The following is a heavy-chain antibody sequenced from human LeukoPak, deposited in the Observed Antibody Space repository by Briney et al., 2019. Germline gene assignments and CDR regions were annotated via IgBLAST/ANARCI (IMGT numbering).Heavy chain of an antibody. J-gene: IGHJ2*01. V-gene: IGHV5-51*01. Sequence: GESLKISCKGSGYHFATYWIGWVRQMPGKGLEWMGIIYPGDSDTRYSPSFQGQVTSSADKSLSTAYLQWNSLKASDTAIYYCARREYGDAWGRGTLVTVSS. CDR2: IYPGDSDT. CDR3: ARREYGDA. CDR1: GYHFATYW. D-gene: IGHD4-17*01.